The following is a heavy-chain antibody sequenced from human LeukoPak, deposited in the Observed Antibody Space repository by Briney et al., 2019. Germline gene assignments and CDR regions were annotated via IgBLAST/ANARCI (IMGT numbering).Heavy chain of an antibody. CDR3: AKDQRGYSYGYSDY. J-gene: IGHJ4*02. CDR2: ISGSGGST. V-gene: IGHV3-23*01. D-gene: IGHD5-18*01. Sequence: GGSLRLSCAASGFTFSSYAMSWVRQAPGKGLEWVSAISGSGGSTYYADSVKGRFTISRDNTKNTLYLQMNSLRAEDTAVYYCAKDQRGYSYGYSDYWGQGTPVTVSS. CDR1: GFTFSSYA.